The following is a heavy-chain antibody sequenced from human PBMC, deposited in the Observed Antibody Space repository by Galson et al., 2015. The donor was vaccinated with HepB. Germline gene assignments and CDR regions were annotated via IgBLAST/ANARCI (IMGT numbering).Heavy chain of an antibody. V-gene: IGHV1-46*01. CDR3: ARARYGTGWSFDS. CDR1: GYNFATYD. CDR2: INLSGGAA. J-gene: IGHJ4*02. D-gene: IGHD6-19*01. Sequence: SVKVSCKASGYNFATYDIHWVRQAPGQGLEWVGLINLSGGAANHTQSFQDRVTMTADASTTTVYLELSSLRSDDTAFYFCARARYGTGWSFDSWGQGTLV.